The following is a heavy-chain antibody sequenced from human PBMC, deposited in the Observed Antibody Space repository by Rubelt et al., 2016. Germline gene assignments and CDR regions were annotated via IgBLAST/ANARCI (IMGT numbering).Heavy chain of an antibody. V-gene: IGHV3-23*04. CDR1: GFTFSFYA. CDR2: LSGSGGSK. CDR3: VFDF. Sequence: EVQLVESGGGVVQPGRSLRLSCAASGFTFSFYAMSWVRQAPGKGLELESALSGSGGSKYYADSVKGRFTISKDNSRKTLYLQMNSLRAEDTALYYCVFDFWGQGTRVTVSS. J-gene: IGHJ4*02.